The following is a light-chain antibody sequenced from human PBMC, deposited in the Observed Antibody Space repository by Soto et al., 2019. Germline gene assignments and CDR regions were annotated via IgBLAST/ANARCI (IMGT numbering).Light chain of an antibody. CDR2: AAS. CDR1: QSISSY. Sequence: DIQMTQSPSSLSASVGDRVTITCRASQSISSYLNWYQQKPGKAPKLLIYAASSLQSGVPSRFXXSGSGTDFTLTISSLQPEDFATYYCQQSYSSPQAWTFGQGTKVEIK. CDR3: QQSYSSPQAWT. J-gene: IGKJ1*01. V-gene: IGKV1-39*01.